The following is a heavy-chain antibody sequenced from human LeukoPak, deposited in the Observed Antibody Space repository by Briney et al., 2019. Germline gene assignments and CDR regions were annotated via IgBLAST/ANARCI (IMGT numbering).Heavy chain of an antibody. CDR2: IYSGGDT. CDR3: ARDCCLLAAAGH. CDR1: GITVSTNY. V-gene: IGHV3-66*01. Sequence: GGSLRLSCEASGITVSTNYMSWVRQAPGKGLEWVSVIYSGGDTYYADSVKGRFTISRDSSKNTLFLQMNSLRAEDTAMYYCARDCCLLAAAGHWGQGTPVTVSS. D-gene: IGHD6-13*01. J-gene: IGHJ4*02.